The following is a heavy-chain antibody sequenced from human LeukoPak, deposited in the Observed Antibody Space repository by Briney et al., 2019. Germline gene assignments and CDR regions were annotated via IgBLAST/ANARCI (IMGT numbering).Heavy chain of an antibody. CDR2: INPNGRST. CDR3: ARDDGYSYRKGVDRFDY. J-gene: IGHJ4*02. V-gene: IGHV1-46*01. D-gene: IGHD5-18*01. CDR1: GFTFTNYY. Sequence: ASVKVSCKASGFTFTNYYMHWVRQAPGQGLEWMGLINPNGRSTSYPQKFQGRVTMTRDTSTSTVYMDLRSLRSDDTAVYYCARDDGYSYRKGVDRFDYWGQGTLVTVSS.